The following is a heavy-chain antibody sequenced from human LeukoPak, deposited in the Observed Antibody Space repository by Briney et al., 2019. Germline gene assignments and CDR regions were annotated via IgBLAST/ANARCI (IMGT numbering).Heavy chain of an antibody. J-gene: IGHJ4*02. CDR3: ARHYGP. D-gene: IGHD3-10*01. V-gene: IGHV4-39*01. CDR1: GCSISGSSYY. Sequence: SETLSLTCTVSGCSISGSSYYWGWIRQPPGKGLEWIGSNSGSTYYNPSLKSRVTISVDTSKNQFSLKLNSVTATDTAVYYCARHYGPWGQGTLVTVSS. CDR2: NSGST.